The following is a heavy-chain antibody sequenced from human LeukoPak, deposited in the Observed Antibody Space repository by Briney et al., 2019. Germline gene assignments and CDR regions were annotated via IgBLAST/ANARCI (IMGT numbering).Heavy chain of an antibody. CDR1: GYTFTSYG. Sequence: ASVKVSCKASGYTFTSYGISWVRQAPGQGLEWMGWISAYNGNTNYAQKLQGRVTMTTDTSTSTAYMEPRSLRSDDTAVYYCARTYYYDSSGYYGPLDYYYGMDVWGQGTTVTVSS. CDR3: ARTYYYDSSGYYGPLDYYYGMDV. V-gene: IGHV1-18*01. J-gene: IGHJ6*02. D-gene: IGHD3-22*01. CDR2: ISAYNGNT.